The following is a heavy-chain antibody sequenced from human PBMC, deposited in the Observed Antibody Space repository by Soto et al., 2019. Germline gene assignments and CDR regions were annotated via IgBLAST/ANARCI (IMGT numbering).Heavy chain of an antibody. D-gene: IGHD3-10*01. V-gene: IGHV4-61*08. J-gene: IGHJ4*02. Sequence: SQTLCLPSTVSDGSISSGDYYRSWIRQPPGKGLEWIGYIFYTGTTNYNPSLKSRVTISVDTSKNQFSLNLSSVTAADTAVYYCARTVVIRGIIIREFDYWGQGNLVTVSS. CDR2: IFYTGTT. CDR1: DGSISSGDYY. CDR3: ARTVVIRGIIIREFDY.